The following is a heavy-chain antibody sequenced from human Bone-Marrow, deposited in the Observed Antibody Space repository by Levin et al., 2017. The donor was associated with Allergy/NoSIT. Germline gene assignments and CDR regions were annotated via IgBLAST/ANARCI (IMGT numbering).Heavy chain of an antibody. D-gene: IGHD3-16*01. J-gene: IGHJ3*02. CDR3: ARDMGGWGDDAFDI. CDR2: IYYSGST. Sequence: SQTLSLTCTVSGGSVSSGSYYWSWIRQPPGKGLEWIGYIYYSGSTNYNPSLKSRVTISVDTSKNQFSLKLSSVTAADTAVYYCARDMGGWGDDAFDIWGQGTMVTVSS. CDR1: GGSVSSGSYY. V-gene: IGHV4-61*01.